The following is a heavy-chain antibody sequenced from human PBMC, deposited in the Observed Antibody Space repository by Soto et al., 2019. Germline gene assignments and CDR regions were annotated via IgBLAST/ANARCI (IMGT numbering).Heavy chain of an antibody. D-gene: IGHD6-6*01. Sequence: SETLSLTCTVSGGSMNDYYWSWIRQPAGKGLEWIGRIFTSGNTNYNPSLRSRLTMSVDTSTNQVSLRLTSVTAADTAVYYCASGRLVSRYYGSDVWGQGTKVTVSS. J-gene: IGHJ6*02. V-gene: IGHV4-4*07. CDR2: IFTSGNT. CDR3: ASGRLVSRYYGSDV. CDR1: GGSMNDYY.